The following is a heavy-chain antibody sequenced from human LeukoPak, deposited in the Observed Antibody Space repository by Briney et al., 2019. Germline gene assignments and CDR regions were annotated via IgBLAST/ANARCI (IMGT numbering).Heavy chain of an antibody. CDR3: ARGIILRFLGQFDP. CDR1: GYTFTSNY. V-gene: IGHV1-46*01. Sequence: ASVKVSCKASGYTFTSNYIHWVRQAPGQGLEWMGMIYPRDGSTSYAQKFQGRVTVTRDTSTSTVHMELSSLRSEDTAVYYCARGIILRFLGQFDPWGQGTLVTVSS. J-gene: IGHJ5*02. D-gene: IGHD3-3*01. CDR2: IYPRDGST.